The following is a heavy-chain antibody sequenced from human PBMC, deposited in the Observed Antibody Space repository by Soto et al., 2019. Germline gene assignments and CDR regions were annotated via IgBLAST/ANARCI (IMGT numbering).Heavy chain of an antibody. V-gene: IGHV1-69*01. CDR2: IIPIPGTA. CDR1: GGTFGSYA. CDR3: ARSQGSSTSLEIYYYYYYGMDV. J-gene: IGHJ6*02. D-gene: IGHD2-2*01. Sequence: QVQLVQSEAEVKKPGSSVKVSCKASGGTFGSYAISWVRQAPGQGLEWMGGIIPIPGTANYAQKFQGRVTIAADESTSTAYMELSSLRSEDTAVYYCARSQGSSTSLEIYYYYYYGMDVWGQGTTVTVSS.